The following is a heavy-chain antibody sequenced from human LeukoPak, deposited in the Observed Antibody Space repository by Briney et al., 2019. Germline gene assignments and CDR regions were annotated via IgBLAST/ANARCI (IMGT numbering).Heavy chain of an antibody. CDR1: GYTLTELS. D-gene: IGHD6-6*01. CDR3: ATFTPPYSSLKLAPLAFDI. CDR2: FDPEDGET. J-gene: IGHJ3*02. V-gene: IGHV1-24*01. Sequence: ASVKVSCKVSGYTLTELSMHWVRQAPGKGLEWMGGFDPEDGETIYAQKFQGRVTMTEDTSTDTAYMELSSLRSEDTAVYYCATFTPPYSSLKLAPLAFDIWGQGTMVTVSS.